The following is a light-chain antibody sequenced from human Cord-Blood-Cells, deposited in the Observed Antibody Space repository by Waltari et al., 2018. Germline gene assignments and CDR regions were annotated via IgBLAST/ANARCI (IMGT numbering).Light chain of an antibody. Sequence: DIQMTQDPSSLLASVGYSVTITCRASQSISSYLNWYQQQPGKAPKLLIYAASGLQSEVPSRFSGSGSGTEFTLTISSLQPEDFGTYDCQQSYSTPITFGQGTRLEI. V-gene: IGKV1-39*01. J-gene: IGKJ5*01. CDR2: AAS. CDR3: QQSYSTPIT. CDR1: QSISSY.